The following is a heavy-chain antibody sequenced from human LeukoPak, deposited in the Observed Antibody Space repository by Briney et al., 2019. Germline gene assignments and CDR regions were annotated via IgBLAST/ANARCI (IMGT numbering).Heavy chain of an antibody. CDR1: GGSFSGYY. CDR3: ARARRGFGGGSFDY. Sequence: SETLSLTCAVYGGSFSGYYWSWIRQPPGKGLEWIGEINHSGSTNYNPSLKSRVTISVDTSKNQFSLKLSSVTAADTAVYYCARARRGFGGGSFDYWGQGTLVTVSS. V-gene: IGHV4-34*01. D-gene: IGHD3-10*01. J-gene: IGHJ4*02. CDR2: INHSGST.